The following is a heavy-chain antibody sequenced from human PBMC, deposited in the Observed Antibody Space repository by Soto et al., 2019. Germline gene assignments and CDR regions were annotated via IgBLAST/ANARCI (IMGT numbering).Heavy chain of an antibody. CDR3: ARERTGYYIHS. Sequence: QVQLVESGGGVVQPGRSLRLSCAASGFTFRNYAMHWVRQAPGEGLEWVAFISYDGSKEYYADSVKGRFTISRDDSNNALYRQMDSLRAEDTAVDYWARERTGYYIHSWGQGTLVTVSS. D-gene: IGHD3-9*01. CDR1: GFTFRNYA. V-gene: IGHV3-30-3*01. J-gene: IGHJ4*02. CDR2: ISYDGSKE.